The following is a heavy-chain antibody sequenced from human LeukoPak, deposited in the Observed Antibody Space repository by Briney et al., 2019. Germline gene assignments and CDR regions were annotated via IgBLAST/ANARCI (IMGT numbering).Heavy chain of an antibody. CDR2: IWYAGSDK. Sequence: GRSLRLSCAASGFTFSSYGMHWVRQAPGKGLEWVAVIWYAGSDKYYADTVKGRFTISRDNSKNTLYLQMNSLRVEDTAVYCCARGGLAAAGPAEYFQHWGQGTLVTVSS. CDR3: ARGGLAAAGPAEYFQH. J-gene: IGHJ1*01. CDR1: GFTFSSYG. V-gene: IGHV3-33*01. D-gene: IGHD6-13*01.